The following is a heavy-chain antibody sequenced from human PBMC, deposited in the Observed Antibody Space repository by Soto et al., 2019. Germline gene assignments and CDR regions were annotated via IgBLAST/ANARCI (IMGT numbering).Heavy chain of an antibody. V-gene: IGHV3-23*01. CDR2: ISGSGGST. CDR3: AKGRARIAAAGYSSIVP. J-gene: IGHJ5*02. D-gene: IGHD6-13*01. Sequence: PGGSLRLSCAASGFTFSSYAMSWVRQAPGKGLEWVSAISGSGGSTYYADSVKGRFTISRDNSKNTLYLQMNSLRAEDTAVYYCAKGRARIAAAGYSSIVPWGQGTLVTVSS. CDR1: GFTFSSYA.